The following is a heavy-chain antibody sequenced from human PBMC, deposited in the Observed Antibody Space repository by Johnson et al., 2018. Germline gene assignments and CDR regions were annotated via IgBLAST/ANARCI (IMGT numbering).Heavy chain of an antibody. CDR3: ARGPRGYYDSSGYYSAEYFQH. CDR2: IIPIFGTA. V-gene: IGHV1-69*05. CDR1: GGTFSSYA. Sequence: QVQLVQSGAEVKKPGSSVKVSCKASGGTFSSYAISWVRQAPGQGLEWMGGIIPIFGTANYAQKFQGRVTLTRNTSISTAYMELSSLRSEDTAVYYCARGPRGYYDSSGYYSAEYFQHWGQGTLVTVSS. D-gene: IGHD3-22*01. J-gene: IGHJ1*01.